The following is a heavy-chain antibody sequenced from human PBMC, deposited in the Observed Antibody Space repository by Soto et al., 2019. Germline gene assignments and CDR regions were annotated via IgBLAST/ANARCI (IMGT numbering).Heavy chain of an antibody. Sequence: ASVKVSCKASGYTFTGYYMHWVRQAPGQGLEWMGWINPNSGGTNYAQKFQGWVTMTRDTSISTAYMELSRLRSDDTAVYYCARENTVTDIYYFDYWGQGTLVTVSS. J-gene: IGHJ4*02. CDR2: INPNSGGT. CDR1: GYTFTGYY. V-gene: IGHV1-2*04. D-gene: IGHD2-21*02. CDR3: ARENTVTDIYYFDY.